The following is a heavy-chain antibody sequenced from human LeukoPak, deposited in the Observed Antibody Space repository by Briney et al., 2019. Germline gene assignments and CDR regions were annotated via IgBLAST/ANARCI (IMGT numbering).Heavy chain of an antibody. Sequence: GPVKVSCKASGGTFSSYAISWVRQAPGQGLEWMGWISAYNGNTNYAQKLQGRVTMTTDTSTSTAYMELRSLRSDDTAVYYCARDRRIDYGDDGWFDPWGQGTLVTVSS. J-gene: IGHJ5*02. CDR2: ISAYNGNT. V-gene: IGHV1-18*01. CDR3: ARDRRIDYGDDGWFDP. D-gene: IGHD4-17*01. CDR1: GGTFSSYA.